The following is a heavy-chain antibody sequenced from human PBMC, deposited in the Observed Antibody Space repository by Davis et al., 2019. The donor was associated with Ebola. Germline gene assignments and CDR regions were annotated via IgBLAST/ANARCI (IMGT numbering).Heavy chain of an antibody. V-gene: IGHV1-69*13. Sequence: SVKVSCKASGYTFTSYDINWVRQAPGQGLEWMGGIIPIFGTANYAQKFQGRVTITADESTSTAYMELSSLRSEDTAVYYCARALVGPLYYFDYWGQGTLVTVSS. CDR3: ARALVGPLYYFDY. J-gene: IGHJ4*02. D-gene: IGHD1-26*01. CDR1: GYTFTSYD. CDR2: IIPIFGTA.